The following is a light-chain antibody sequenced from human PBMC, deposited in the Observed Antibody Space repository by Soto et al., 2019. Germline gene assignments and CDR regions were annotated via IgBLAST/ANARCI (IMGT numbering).Light chain of an antibody. J-gene: IGKJ1*01. CDR2: GAS. V-gene: IGKV3-15*01. CDR1: QSVSSD. Sequence: VVTQSPATLSVFPGETATLSCRASQSVSSDLAWYQQRPGQAPRLLIYGASTRATGIPARFRGSGSGTEFRLTISSLKSEDCATYYCQQYNTWHPKMAFGRGTKVDIK. CDR3: QQYNTWHPKMA.